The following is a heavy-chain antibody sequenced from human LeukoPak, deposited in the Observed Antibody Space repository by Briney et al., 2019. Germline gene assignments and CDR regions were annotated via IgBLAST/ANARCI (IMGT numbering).Heavy chain of an antibody. V-gene: IGHV1-8*01. J-gene: IGHJ5*02. CDR1: GYTFTSYD. CDR3: ARALGHCSSTSCYLYWFDP. CDR2: MNPNSGNT. Sequence: ASVKVSCKASGYTFTSYDINWVRQATGQGLEWMGWMNPNSGNTGYAQKFQGRVTMTRNTSISTAYMELSSLRSEDTAVYYCARALGHCSSTSCYLYWFDPGAREPWSPSPQ. D-gene: IGHD2-2*01.